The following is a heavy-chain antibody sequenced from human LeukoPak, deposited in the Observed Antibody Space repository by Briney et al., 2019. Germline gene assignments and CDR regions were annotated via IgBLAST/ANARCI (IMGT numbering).Heavy chain of an antibody. D-gene: IGHD3-16*01. CDR2: INPNSGGP. J-gene: IGHJ5*02. CDR3: ARDVSAGGTNWFDP. Sequence: RASVKVSCKASGYTFTGYYMHWVRQAPGQGLEWMGWINPNSGGPNYAQKFQGRVTMTRDTSISTAYMEMSRLRSDDTAVYYCARDVSAGGTNWFDPWGQGTLVTVSS. V-gene: IGHV1-2*02. CDR1: GYTFTGYY.